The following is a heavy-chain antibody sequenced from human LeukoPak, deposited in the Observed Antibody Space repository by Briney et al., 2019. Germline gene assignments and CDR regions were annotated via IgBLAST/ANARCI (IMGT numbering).Heavy chain of an antibody. Sequence: GGSLRLSCAASGFTFNNYLMSWVRQAPGKGLEWVSVLFTGGGRTLYADSVKGRFTISGDTSRTTLYLQMNGLRAEDTAVYYCAKECDYSPGHKFDLWGQGALVTVSS. CDR2: LFTGGGRT. CDR3: AKECDYSPGHKFDL. CDR1: GFTFNNYL. J-gene: IGHJ4*02. D-gene: IGHD3-10*01. V-gene: IGHV3-23*01.